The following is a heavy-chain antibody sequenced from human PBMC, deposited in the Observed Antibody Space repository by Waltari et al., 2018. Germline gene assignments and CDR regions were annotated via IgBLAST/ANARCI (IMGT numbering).Heavy chain of an antibody. J-gene: IGHJ3*02. CDR1: GGSITSHY. CDR2: IYYCGST. V-gene: IGHV4-59*11. D-gene: IGHD6-13*01. Sequence: QVQLQESGPGLVKPSETLSLTCTVPGGSITSHYWRWIRQPPGKGLEWIGYIYYCGSTNYNPSLTSRVTISVDPSKNQFSLKLSSVTAADTAVYYCARVNVYSSRGGAFDIWGQGTMVTVSS. CDR3: ARVNVYSSRGGAFDI.